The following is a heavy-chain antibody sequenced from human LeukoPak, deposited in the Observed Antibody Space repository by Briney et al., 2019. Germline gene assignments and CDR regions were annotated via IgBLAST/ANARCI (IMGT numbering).Heavy chain of an antibody. Sequence: ASVKVSCKASGYTFTGYYMHWVRQAPGQGLEWMGRINPNSGGTNYAQKFQGRVTMTTDTSTSTAYMELRSLRSDDTAVYYCARDLPDLTYYYDSSGLDYWGQGTLVTVSS. V-gene: IGHV1-2*06. CDR3: ARDLPDLTYYYDSSGLDY. D-gene: IGHD3-22*01. J-gene: IGHJ4*02. CDR1: GYTFTGYY. CDR2: INPNSGGT.